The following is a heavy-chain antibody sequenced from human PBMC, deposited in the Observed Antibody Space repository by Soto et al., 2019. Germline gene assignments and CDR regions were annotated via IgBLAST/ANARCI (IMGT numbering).Heavy chain of an antibody. CDR2: IGGSGASF. CDR1: GFNFNING. D-gene: IGHD2-2*01. J-gene: IGHJ3*02. V-gene: IGHV3-23*01. Sequence: EVQLLESGGGLVQPGGSLRLSCASSGFNFNINGMSWVRQAPGKGLEWVSHIGGSGASFYYAESVRGRFTISRDNSNNTLYLRMNRLRAEDTAIYYCAKAYAFVSFDMWGQGTMVTVSS. CDR3: AKAYAFVSFDM.